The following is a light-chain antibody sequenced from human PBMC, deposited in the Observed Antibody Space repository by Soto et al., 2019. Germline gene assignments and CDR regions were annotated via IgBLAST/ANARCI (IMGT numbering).Light chain of an antibody. J-gene: IGLJ1*01. CDR2: EVT. Sequence: QSALTQPPSASGSPGQSVTISCTGTSSDVGGYNYVSWYQQHPGKAPKLMISEVTKQPSGVPDRFSGSKSGNTASLTVSGLQAEDEADYFCSSFAGTIFYVFGTGTKVTVL. CDR1: SSDVGGYNY. V-gene: IGLV2-8*01. CDR3: SSFAGTIFYV.